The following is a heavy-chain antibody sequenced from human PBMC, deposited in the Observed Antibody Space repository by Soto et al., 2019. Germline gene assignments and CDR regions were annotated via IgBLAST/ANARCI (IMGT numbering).Heavy chain of an antibody. V-gene: IGHV4-59*01. D-gene: IGHD3-3*01. CDR2: IYYSGST. J-gene: IGHJ6*02. CDR1: GGSISSYY. CDR3: AIANATYYDFWSGYYIPRRYYYGIDV. Sequence: SETLSLTCTVSGGSISSYYWSWIRQPPGKGLEWIGYIYYSGSTNYNPSLKSRVTISVDTSKNQFSLKLSSVTAADTAVYYCAIANATYYDFWSGYYIPRRYYYGIDVWGQGTTVTVSS.